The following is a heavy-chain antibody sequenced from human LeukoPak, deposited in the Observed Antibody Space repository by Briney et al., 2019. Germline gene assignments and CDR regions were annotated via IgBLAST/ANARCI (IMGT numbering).Heavy chain of an antibody. D-gene: IGHD2-15*01. CDR1: GGSFSGYY. Sequence: SETVSLTCAVYGGSFSGYYWSWIRQPPGKGLEWIGEINHSGSTNYNPSLKSRVTISVDTSKNQFSLKLSSVTAAATAVYYCARGRGNCSGGSCYGSAFDIWGQGTMVTVSS. CDR2: INHSGST. CDR3: ARGRGNCSGGSCYGSAFDI. J-gene: IGHJ3*02. V-gene: IGHV4-34*01.